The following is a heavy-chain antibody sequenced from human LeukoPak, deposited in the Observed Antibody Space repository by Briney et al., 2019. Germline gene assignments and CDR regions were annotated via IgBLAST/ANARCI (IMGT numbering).Heavy chain of an antibody. CDR2: SSSSGSTI. Sequence: GGSLRFSCAASGFTFSSYQMNWVRQAPGKGLEWISYSSSSGSTIHYADSVKGRFTISRDNDKKSLYLQMNSLRAEDTALYYCARDKSDAFDIWGQGTMVTVSS. CDR3: ARDKSDAFDI. J-gene: IGHJ3*02. V-gene: IGHV3-48*03. CDR1: GFTFSSYQ.